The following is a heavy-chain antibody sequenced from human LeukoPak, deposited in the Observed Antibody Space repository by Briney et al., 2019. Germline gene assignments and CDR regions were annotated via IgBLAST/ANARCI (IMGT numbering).Heavy chain of an antibody. V-gene: IGHV4-59*01. J-gene: IGHJ6*02. CDR2: IYYSGST. CDR1: GGSISSYY. D-gene: IGHD2-15*01. Sequence: SETLSLTCTVSGGSISSYYWSWIRQPPGKGLEWIGYIYYSGSTNYNPSLQSRVTISVDTSKNQFSLKLSSVTAADTAVYYCARAKGRYCSGGSCYSGYYYYGMDVWGQGTTVTVSS. CDR3: ARAKGRYCSGGSCYSGYYYYGMDV.